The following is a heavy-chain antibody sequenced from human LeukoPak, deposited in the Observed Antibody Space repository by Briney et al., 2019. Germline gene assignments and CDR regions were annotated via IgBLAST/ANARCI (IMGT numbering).Heavy chain of an antibody. D-gene: IGHD2-15*01. CDR3: ARDAIDGGYYMDV. V-gene: IGHV4-59*11. J-gene: IGHJ6*03. CDR2: MYYSGFS. CDR1: GGSITSHY. Sequence: SATLSLTCTVSGGSITSHYWSWIRQPPGKGLEWIGYMYYSGFSNYNTSLKSRVTISIDTSKNQFSLKLSSGTAADTAVYYCARDAIDGGYYMDVWGRGTTVTVSS.